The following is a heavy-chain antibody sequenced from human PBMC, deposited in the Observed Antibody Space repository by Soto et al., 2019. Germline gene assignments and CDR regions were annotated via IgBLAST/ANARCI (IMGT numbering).Heavy chain of an antibody. Sequence: QVQLVQSGAEVKKPGSSVKVSCKASGGTFSSYAISWVRQAPGQGLEWMGGIIPIFGTANYAQKFQGRVTITADESTSTAYMELSSLRSEDTAVYYCATSLGTTGTVYFDYWGQGTLVTVSS. J-gene: IGHJ4*02. D-gene: IGHD1-1*01. CDR3: ATSLGTTGTVYFDY. V-gene: IGHV1-69*12. CDR1: GGTFSSYA. CDR2: IIPIFGTA.